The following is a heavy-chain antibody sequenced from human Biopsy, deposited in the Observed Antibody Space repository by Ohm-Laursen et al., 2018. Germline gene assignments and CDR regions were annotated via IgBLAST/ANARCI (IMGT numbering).Heavy chain of an antibody. J-gene: IGHJ4*02. CDR1: GVSMNTGTYY. D-gene: IGHD3-16*01. CDR2: VHKSGNT. V-gene: IGHV4-31*03. CDR3: TRAGGGKIYGL. Sequence: SQTLSLTCTVSGVSMNTGTYYWTWIRQNPATGLEWIGYVHKSGNTLYNPSLKSRLSISVGTSRNQFSLKLTSVTAADTALYYCTRAGGGKIYGLWGQGTLVTVSS.